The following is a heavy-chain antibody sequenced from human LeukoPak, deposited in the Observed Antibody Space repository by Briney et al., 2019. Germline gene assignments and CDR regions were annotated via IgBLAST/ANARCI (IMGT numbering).Heavy chain of an antibody. J-gene: IGHJ4*02. D-gene: IGHD6-19*01. V-gene: IGHV4-59*12. CDR3: ASWSIAVAAAYYFDY. CDR1: GGSISSYY. CDR2: IYYSGST. Sequence: SETLSLTCTVSGGSISSYYWSWIRQPPGKGLEWIGSIYYSGSTYYNPSLKSRVTISVDTSKNQFSLKLSSVTAADTAVYYCASWSIAVAAAYYFDYWGQGTLVTVSS.